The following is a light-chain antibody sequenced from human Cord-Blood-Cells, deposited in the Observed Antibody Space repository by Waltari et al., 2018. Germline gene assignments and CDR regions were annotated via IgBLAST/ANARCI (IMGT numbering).Light chain of an antibody. V-gene: IGKV3-11*01. Sequence: EIVLTHTPATLSLSPAERSTLPCKASQSVSSYLAWYQQKPGQAPSLLIYDASNRATGIPARFSGSGSGTDFTRTISRREPEDFAVYCCQQRSNWSLTFGGGTKVEIK. J-gene: IGKJ4*01. CDR2: DAS. CDR1: QSVSSY. CDR3: QQRSNWSLT.